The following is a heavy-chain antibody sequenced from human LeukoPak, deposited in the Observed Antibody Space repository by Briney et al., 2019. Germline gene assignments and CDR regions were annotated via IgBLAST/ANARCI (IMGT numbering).Heavy chain of an antibody. J-gene: IGHJ3*02. D-gene: IGHD3-22*01. V-gene: IGHV3-73*01. CDR2: IRSKANSYAT. CDR3: TRYDSSGYYYGDHAFDI. Sequence: GGSLRLSCAASGSTFSGSAMHWVRQASGKGLEWVGRIRSKANSYATAYAASVKGRFTISRDDSKNTAYLQMNSLKTEDTAVYYCTRYDSSGYYYGDHAFDIWGQGTMVTVSS. CDR1: GSTFSGSA.